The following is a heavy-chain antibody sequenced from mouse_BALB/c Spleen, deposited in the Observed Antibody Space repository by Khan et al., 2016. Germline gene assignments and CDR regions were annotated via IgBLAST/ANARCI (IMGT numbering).Heavy chain of an antibody. J-gene: IGHJ2*01. D-gene: IGHD2-14*01. CDR3: TRYYRYDYFDY. Sequence: QVQLQQPGAELVKPGASVKLSCKASGYTFTSYYMYWVKQRPGQGLEWIGGINPSNGGTNFNEKFKSKATLTVDKSSSTAYMQLSSLTSEDSAVYYWTRYYRYDYFDYWGQGTTLTVSS. V-gene: IGHV1S81*02. CDR2: INPSNGGT. CDR1: GYTFTSYY.